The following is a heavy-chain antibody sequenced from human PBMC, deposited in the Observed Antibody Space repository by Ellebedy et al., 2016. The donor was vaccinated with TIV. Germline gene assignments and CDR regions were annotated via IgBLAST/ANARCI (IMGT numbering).Heavy chain of an antibody. J-gene: IGHJ4*02. V-gene: IGHV3-11*01. Sequence: PSETLSLTCAVYGGSFSGYFWSWIRQAPGQGPEWVSYISSSGSTIYSADSLKGRFTISRDNAKNSLYLQMNSLRAEDTAVYYCARPRGYSYGGFDYWGQGTLVTVSS. D-gene: IGHD5-18*01. CDR1: GGSFSGYF. CDR3: ARPRGYSYGGFDY. CDR2: ISSSGSTI.